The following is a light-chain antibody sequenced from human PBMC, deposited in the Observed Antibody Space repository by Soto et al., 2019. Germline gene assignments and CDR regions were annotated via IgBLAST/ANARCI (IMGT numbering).Light chain of an antibody. J-gene: IGKJ3*01. V-gene: IGKV3D-20*01. Sequence: EIVLTQSPATLSLSPGERATLSCGASQSVSNNYLAWYQQKPGLAPRLLIYDASSRATGIPDRFSGSGSGTDFTLTISRLGSEDFAVYYCQQYGNSPTFGPGTKVDIK. CDR3: QQYGNSPT. CDR1: QSVSNNY. CDR2: DAS.